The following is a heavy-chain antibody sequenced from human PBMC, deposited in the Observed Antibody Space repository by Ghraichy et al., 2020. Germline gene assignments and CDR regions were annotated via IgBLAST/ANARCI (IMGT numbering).Heavy chain of an antibody. CDR2: VNPNNGGT. V-gene: IGHV1-2*02. CDR3: ARERLGTGSYSADF. J-gene: IGHJ4*02. Sequence: GPGRGREGMGWVNPNNGGTIYDQKFQGRIAMTRDTSISTVYMELSGLTSDDSAIYICARERLGTGSYSADFWGQGTLVTVSP. D-gene: IGHD3-16*01.